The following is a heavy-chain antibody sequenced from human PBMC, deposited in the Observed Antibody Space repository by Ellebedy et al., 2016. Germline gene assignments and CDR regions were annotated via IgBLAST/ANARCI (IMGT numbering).Heavy chain of an antibody. J-gene: IGHJ3*02. D-gene: IGHD5-24*01. CDR2: ISHSGSTI. Sequence: GGSLRLSCAASGFPLSDYYMTWIRQAPGKGLEWLSYISHSGSTIYYADSVNGRFTISRNNAKNSLYLQMNSLRAEDTALYYCARGRDYNYIWGQGTMVTVSS. CDR3: ARGRDYNYI. V-gene: IGHV3-11*01. CDR1: GFPLSDYY.